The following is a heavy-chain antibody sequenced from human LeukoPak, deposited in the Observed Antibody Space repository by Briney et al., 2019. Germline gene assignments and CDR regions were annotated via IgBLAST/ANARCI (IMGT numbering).Heavy chain of an antibody. CDR2: ISAYNGNT. V-gene: IGHV1-18*01. CDR3: ARQDYYDSSGYYYPTFGY. J-gene: IGHJ4*02. D-gene: IGHD3-22*01. Sequence: GASVKVSCKASGYTFTSYGISWVRQAPGQGLEWMGWISAYNGNTNYAQKLQGRVTMTTDTSTSTAYMELRSLRSDDTAVYYCARQDYYDSSGYYYPTFGYWGQGTLVTVSS. CDR1: GYTFTSYG.